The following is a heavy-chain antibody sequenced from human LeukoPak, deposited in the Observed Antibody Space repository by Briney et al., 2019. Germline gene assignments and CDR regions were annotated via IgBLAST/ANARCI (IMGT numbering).Heavy chain of an antibody. D-gene: IGHD6-13*01. Sequence: PGGSLRLSCSASGFTFSSYAMNWVRQAPGKGLEWVSGIRSSGSSTYYADSVKGRFTISRDNSKNTLYLQMSSLRVEDTAVYYCAKVLYSSNWYAFDYWGQGALVTVSS. CDR2: IRSSGSST. CDR1: GFTFSSYA. J-gene: IGHJ4*02. CDR3: AKVLYSSNWYAFDY. V-gene: IGHV3-23*01.